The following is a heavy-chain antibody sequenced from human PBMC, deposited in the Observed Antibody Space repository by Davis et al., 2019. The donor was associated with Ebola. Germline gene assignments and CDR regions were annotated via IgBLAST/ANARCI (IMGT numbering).Heavy chain of an antibody. Sequence: GSLRLSCAVYGGSFSGYYWSWIRQPPGKGLEWIGEINHSGSTNYNPSLKSRVTISVDTSKNQFSLKLSSVTAADTAVYYCARTDSSSWYGRGYYYYGMDVWGQGTTVTVSS. J-gene: IGHJ6*02. CDR2: INHSGST. D-gene: IGHD6-13*01. CDR1: GGSFSGYY. CDR3: ARTDSSSWYGRGYYYYGMDV. V-gene: IGHV4-34*01.